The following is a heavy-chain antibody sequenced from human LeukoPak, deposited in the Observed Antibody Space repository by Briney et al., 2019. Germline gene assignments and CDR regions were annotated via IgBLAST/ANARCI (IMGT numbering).Heavy chain of an antibody. D-gene: IGHD5-18*01. CDR3: AKNGRGYSSDYFDY. CDR1: GLTFKNFA. CDR2: ISGSGGST. Sequence: GGSLRLSCAASGLTFKNFAMSWVRQAPGKGLEWVSAISGSGGSTYYADSVKGRFTISRDNSKNTLYLQMNTLRPEDTAVYSCAKNGRGYSSDYFDYWGQGTLVTVSS. J-gene: IGHJ4*02. V-gene: IGHV3-23*01.